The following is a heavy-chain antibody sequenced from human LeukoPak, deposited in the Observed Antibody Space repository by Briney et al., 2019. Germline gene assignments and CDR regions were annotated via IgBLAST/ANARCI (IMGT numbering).Heavy chain of an antibody. CDR3: AREPRGVYDSSGYYHPEFYYMDV. CDR1: GGSISSGGYY. D-gene: IGHD3-22*01. V-gene: IGHV4-31*03. Sequence: SQTLSLTCTVSGGSISSGGYYWSWIRQHPGKGLEWIGYIYYSGSTYYNPSLKSRVTISVDTSKNQFSLKLSSVTAADTAVYYCAREPRGVYDSSGYYHPEFYYMDVWGKGTMVTVSS. CDR2: IYYSGST. J-gene: IGHJ6*03.